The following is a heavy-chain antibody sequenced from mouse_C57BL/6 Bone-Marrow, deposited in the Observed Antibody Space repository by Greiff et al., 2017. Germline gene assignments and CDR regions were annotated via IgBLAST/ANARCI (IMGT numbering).Heavy chain of an antibody. D-gene: IGHD2-3*01. V-gene: IGHV1-20*01. CDR3: ARSGDGSYWYFDV. J-gene: IGHJ1*03. CDR1: GYSFTGYF. CDR2: INPYNGDT. Sequence: EVQLQQSGPELVKPGDSVKISCKASGYSFTGYFMNWVMQSHGKSLEWIGRINPYNGDTFYNQKFKGKATLTVDKSSSTAHMELRSLTSEDSAVYYCARSGDGSYWYFDVWGTGTTVTVSS.